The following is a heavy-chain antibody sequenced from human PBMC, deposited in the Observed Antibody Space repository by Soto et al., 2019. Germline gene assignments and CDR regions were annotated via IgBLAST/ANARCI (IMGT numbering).Heavy chain of an antibody. Sequence: GGSLRLSCAASGFTFSSYGMHWVRQAPGKGLEWVAVISYDGSNKYYADSVKGRFTISRDNSKNTLYLQMNSLRAEDTAVYYCAKIYYDSSGTVWGPEWLAFDIWGQGTMVTVSS. D-gene: IGHD3-22*01. V-gene: IGHV3-30*18. J-gene: IGHJ3*02. CDR3: AKIYYDSSGTVWGPEWLAFDI. CDR1: GFTFSSYG. CDR2: ISYDGSNK.